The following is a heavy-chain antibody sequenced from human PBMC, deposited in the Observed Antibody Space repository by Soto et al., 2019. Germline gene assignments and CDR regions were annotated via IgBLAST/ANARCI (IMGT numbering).Heavy chain of an antibody. CDR2: ISAYNGNT. CDR1: GYTFTSYG. V-gene: IGHV1-18*01. J-gene: IGHJ4*02. Sequence: QVQLVQSGAEVKKPGASVKVSCRASGYTFTSYGISWVRQAPGQGLEWMGWISAYNGNTNYVQKPQRRITXXTDTSTSTAYMEMRSLRSDDTAVYYCARALPPTDYWGQGTLVTVSS. CDR3: ARALPPTDY.